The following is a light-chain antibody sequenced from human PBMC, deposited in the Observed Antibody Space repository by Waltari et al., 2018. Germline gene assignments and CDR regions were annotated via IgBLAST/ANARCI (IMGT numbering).Light chain of an antibody. Sequence: DIQLAQSPSSLSASVGDTVTITCRASQSITTALNWYQQRPGQAPRLLIYAASSLPGGVPSRFSGSGSGTVFTLTINGLRPDDFATYYCQDSYSTLSFVFGPGTRVDV. V-gene: IGKV1-39*01. J-gene: IGKJ3*01. CDR2: AAS. CDR3: QDSYSTLSFV. CDR1: QSITTA.